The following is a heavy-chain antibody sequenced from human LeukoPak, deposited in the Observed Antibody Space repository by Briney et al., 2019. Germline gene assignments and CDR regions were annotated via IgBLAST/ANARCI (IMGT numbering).Heavy chain of an antibody. CDR3: TKGTIWLPFDY. CDR2: ISNNGRST. D-gene: IGHD5-18*01. J-gene: IGHJ4*02. CDR1: GFTFSRYA. V-gene: IGHV3-64*04. Sequence: GGSLRLSCSASGFTFSRYAMHWVRQAPGKGLEYVSAISNNGRSTYYADSVKGRFTIFRDNSKNTLYLQMNSLRAEDTAVYYCTKGTIWLPFDYWGQGTLVTVSS.